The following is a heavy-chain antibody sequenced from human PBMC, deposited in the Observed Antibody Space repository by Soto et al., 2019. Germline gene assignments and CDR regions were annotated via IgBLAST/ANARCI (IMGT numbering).Heavy chain of an antibody. J-gene: IGHJ4*01. Sequence: VESLNVTWSGSGYRFTSDRVVWVRQMPGKGLEWMGIIDPSDSDIRYSPSFQGQVTISADKSISTAYLQWSSLKASDTVIYHCARSLFDNFDYGCHGTLVTV. D-gene: IGHD3-3*01. V-gene: IGHV5-51*01. CDR2: IDPSDSDI. CDR1: GYRFTSDR. CDR3: ARSLFDNFDY.